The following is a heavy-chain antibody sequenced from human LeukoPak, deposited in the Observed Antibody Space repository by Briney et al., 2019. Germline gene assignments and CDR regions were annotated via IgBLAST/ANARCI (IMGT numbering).Heavy chain of an antibody. J-gene: IGHJ4*02. CDR1: GFTFSNYG. D-gene: IGHD6-19*01. CDR2: IRFDESRI. CDR3: AKALVLTVAGTYYVDH. V-gene: IGHV3-30*02. Sequence: GGSLRLSCAASGFTFSNYGMHWVRQAPGKGLEWVAFIRFDESRIFYGDSVKGRFIISRDNSENTLFLHMHSLRPEDTAVYYCAKALVLTVAGTYYVDHWGQGTLVTVSS.